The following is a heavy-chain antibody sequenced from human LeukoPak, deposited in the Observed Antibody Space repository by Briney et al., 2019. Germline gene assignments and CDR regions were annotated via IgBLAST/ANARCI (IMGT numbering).Heavy chain of an antibody. CDR1: GYTFTGYY. V-gene: IGHV1-2*02. CDR3: ARIGWFGELLNAFDI. Sequence: GASVKVSCKASGYTFTGYYMHWVRQAPGQGLEWMGWINPNSGGTNYAQKLQGRVTMTTDTSTSTAYMELRSLRSDDTVVYYCARIGWFGELLNAFDIWGQGTMVTVSS. CDR2: INPNSGGT. J-gene: IGHJ3*02. D-gene: IGHD3-10*01.